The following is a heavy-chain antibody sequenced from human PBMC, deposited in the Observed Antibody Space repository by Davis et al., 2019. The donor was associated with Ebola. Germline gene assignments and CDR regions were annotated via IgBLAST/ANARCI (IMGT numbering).Heavy chain of an antibody. J-gene: IGHJ6*02. CDR2: INPSGGST. CDR1: GYTFTSYY. Sequence: AASVKVSCKASGYTFTSYYMHWVRQAPGQGLEWMGIINPSGGSTSYAQKFQGRVTMTRDTSTSTVYMELSSLRSEDTAVYYCARALRLVTYYYYGMDVWGQGTTVTVSS. D-gene: IGHD5-12*01. CDR3: ARALRLVTYYYYGMDV. V-gene: IGHV1-46*01.